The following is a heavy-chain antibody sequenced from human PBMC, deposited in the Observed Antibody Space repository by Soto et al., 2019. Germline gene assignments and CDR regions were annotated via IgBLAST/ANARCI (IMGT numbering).Heavy chain of an antibody. CDR3: ARQSYFDGAGYYLGWFDP. CDR2: LNYGGTT. V-gene: IGHV4-39*01. J-gene: IGHJ5*02. CDR1: GASMTSSIYY. D-gene: IGHD3-22*01. Sequence: SETLSLTCSVSGASMTSSIYYWAWIRQAPGKGLEWIGSLNYGGTTYHSPSLEGRVTMSVDTSKKEFSLNVISVTTADTAIYYCARQSYFDGAGYYLGWFDPWGQGTLVTVSS.